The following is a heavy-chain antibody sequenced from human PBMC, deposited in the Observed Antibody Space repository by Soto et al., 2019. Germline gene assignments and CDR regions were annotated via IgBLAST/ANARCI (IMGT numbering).Heavy chain of an antibody. Sequence: LSLTCTVSGGSISSYYWSWIRQPAGKGLGWIGRIYTSGGTNYNPSLKSRVTMSVDTSKNQFSLKLSSVTAADTAVYYCARRYCSGGSCYPDAFDIWGQGTMVTVSS. D-gene: IGHD2-15*01. CDR1: GGSISSYY. J-gene: IGHJ3*02. CDR2: IYTSGGT. CDR3: ARRYCSGGSCYPDAFDI. V-gene: IGHV4-4*07.